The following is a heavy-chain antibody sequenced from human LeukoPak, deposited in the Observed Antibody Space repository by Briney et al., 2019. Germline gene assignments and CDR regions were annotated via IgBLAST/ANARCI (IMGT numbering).Heavy chain of an antibody. Sequence: GGSLRLSCAASGFTLRDYYMSWIRQAPGKGLEWISYMSSTGNTIYYADSVKGRFTISRDNSKNTLYLQMNSLRAEDTAVYYCASGSGSYRTPYYYMDVWGTGTTVTVSS. CDR2: MSSTGNTI. J-gene: IGHJ6*03. CDR1: GFTLRDYY. CDR3: ASGSGSYRTPYYYMDV. D-gene: IGHD3-10*01. V-gene: IGHV3-11*01.